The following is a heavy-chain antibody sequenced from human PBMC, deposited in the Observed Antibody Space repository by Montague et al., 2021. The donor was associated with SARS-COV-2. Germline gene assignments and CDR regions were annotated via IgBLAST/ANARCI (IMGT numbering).Heavy chain of an antibody. CDR2: ISYDGSSK. CDR3: AGGGQLRLPGDYDYYNYGMDV. J-gene: IGHJ6*02. Sequence: SLRLSCAASGFTFNSYAMHWVRQAPGKGLEWVAVISYDGSSKYYADSVKGRFTISRDNSKNTLYLQMHSLRTEDTAVYYCAGGGQLRLPGDYDYYNYGMDVWGQGTTVTVS. CDR1: GFTFNSYA. D-gene: IGHD4-17*01. V-gene: IGHV3-30*04.